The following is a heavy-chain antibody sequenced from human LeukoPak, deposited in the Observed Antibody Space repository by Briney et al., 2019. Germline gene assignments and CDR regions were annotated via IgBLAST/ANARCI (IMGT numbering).Heavy chain of an antibody. CDR3: ARDSPGIAVAGVLGY. D-gene: IGHD6-19*01. CDR1: GYTFTSYD. CDR2: IIPIFGTA. Sequence: GASVKVSCKGSGYTFTSYDINWVRQATGQGLEWMGGIIPIFGTANYAQKFQGRVTITTDESTSTAYMELSSLRSEDTAVYYCARDSPGIAVAGVLGYWGQGTLVTVSS. V-gene: IGHV1-69*05. J-gene: IGHJ4*02.